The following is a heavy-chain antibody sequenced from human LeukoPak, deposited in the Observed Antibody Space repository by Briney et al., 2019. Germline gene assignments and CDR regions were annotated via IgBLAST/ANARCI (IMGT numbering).Heavy chain of an antibody. CDR1: GGTFSSYA. Sequence: ASVKVSCKASGGTFSSYAISWVRQAPGQGLGWMGGIIPIFGTANYAQKFQGRVTITADESTSTAYMELSSLRSEDTAVYYCARSITIFGVVDFDYWGQGTLVTGSS. CDR3: ARSITIFGVVDFDY. D-gene: IGHD3-3*01. V-gene: IGHV1-69*01. J-gene: IGHJ4*02. CDR2: IIPIFGTA.